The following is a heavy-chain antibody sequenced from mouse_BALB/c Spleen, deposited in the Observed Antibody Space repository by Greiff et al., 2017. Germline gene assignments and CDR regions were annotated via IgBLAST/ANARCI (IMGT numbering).Heavy chain of an antibody. Sequence: VQLKESGGGLVQPGGSRKLSCAASGFTFSSFGMHWARQAPEKGLEWVAYISSGSSTIYYADTVKGRFTISRDNPKNTLFLQMTSLRSEDTAMYYCARDGNYYYYAMDYWGQGTSVTVSS. CDR3: ARDGNYYYYAMDY. J-gene: IGHJ4*01. V-gene: IGHV5-17*02. CDR2: ISSGSSTI. CDR1: GFTFSSFG. D-gene: IGHD2-1*01.